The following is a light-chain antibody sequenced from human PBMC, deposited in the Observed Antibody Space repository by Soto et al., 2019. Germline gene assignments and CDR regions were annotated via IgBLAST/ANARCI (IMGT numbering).Light chain of an antibody. CDR3: QQYNKWPLT. J-gene: IGKJ4*01. CDR2: GAS. Sequence: EVVLTQFPATLSVSPGEKTTLSCRATESVRTNLAWYLQTPGQASRLLIHGASIRETGIRAMFSASAAGTEYTRTISGLQSEDVAVDYCQQYNKWPLTFGGGTKVDIK. CDR1: ESVRTN. V-gene: IGKV3-15*01.